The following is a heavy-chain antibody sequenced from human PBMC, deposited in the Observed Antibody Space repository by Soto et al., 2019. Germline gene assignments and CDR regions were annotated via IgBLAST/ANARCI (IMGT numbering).Heavy chain of an antibody. CDR1: GGSISSGGYY. V-gene: IGHV4-31*03. CDR3: ARVFQSIRWFDP. Sequence: PSETLSLTCTVSGGSISSGGYYWSWIRQHPGKGLEWIGYIYYSGSTYYNPSLKSRVTISVDTSKNQFSLKLSSVTAADTAVYYCARVFQSIRWFDPWGQGTLVTVSS. D-gene: IGHD2-21*01. J-gene: IGHJ5*02. CDR2: IYYSGST.